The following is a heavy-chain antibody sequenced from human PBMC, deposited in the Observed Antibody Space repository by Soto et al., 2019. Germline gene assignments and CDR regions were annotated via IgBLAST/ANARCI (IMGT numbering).Heavy chain of an antibody. J-gene: IGHJ4*02. CDR2: ISAYNGNT. Sequence: GASVKVSCKASGYTFTSYGISWVRQAPGQGLEWMGWISAYNGNTNYAQKLQGRVTMTTDTSTSTAYMELRSLRSDDTAVYYCARVRDSSGYYYGGYDYWGQGTLVTSPQ. CDR3: ARVRDSSGYYYGGYDY. V-gene: IGHV1-18*01. D-gene: IGHD3-22*01. CDR1: GYTFTSYG.